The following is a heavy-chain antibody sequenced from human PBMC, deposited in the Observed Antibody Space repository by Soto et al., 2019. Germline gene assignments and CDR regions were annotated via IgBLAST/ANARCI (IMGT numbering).Heavy chain of an antibody. Sequence: QVQLVESGGGVVQPGRSLRLSCAASGFTFSSYGMHWVRQAPGKGLEWVAVIWYDGSNKYYADSVKGRFTISRDNSKNTRYLQLNSLRAEDTAVYYCARGPVLGRIGYYYYGMDVWGQGTTVTVSS. CDR2: IWYDGSNK. V-gene: IGHV3-33*01. CDR3: ARGPVLGRIGYYYYGMDV. D-gene: IGHD3-16*02. CDR1: GFTFSSYG. J-gene: IGHJ6*02.